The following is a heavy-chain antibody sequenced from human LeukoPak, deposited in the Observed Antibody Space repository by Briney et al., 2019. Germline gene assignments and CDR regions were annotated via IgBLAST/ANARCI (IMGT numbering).Heavy chain of an antibody. D-gene: IGHD3-22*01. V-gene: IGHV3-74*01. CDR1: GFTFSSYW. J-gene: IGHJ4*02. CDR3: ARVVNEKINSGYYSDY. Sequence: GGSLRLSCAASGFTFSSYWIHWVRQTPGKGLVWVSTLNSAGSITPYADSVKGRFTISRDNAKNSLYLQMNSLRAEDTAVYYCARVVNEKINSGYYSDYWGQGTLVTVSS. CDR2: LNSAGSIT.